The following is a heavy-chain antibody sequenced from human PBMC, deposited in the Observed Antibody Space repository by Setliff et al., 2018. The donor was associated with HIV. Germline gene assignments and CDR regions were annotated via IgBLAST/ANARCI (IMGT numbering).Heavy chain of an antibody. CDR1: GFSFNTYG. J-gene: IGHJ4*02. V-gene: IGHV3-30*18. CDR2: ISYDGSNI. Sequence: GGSLRLSCAASGFSFNTYGMHWVRQAPGMGLEWVAVISYDGSNIHYADSVKGRFTISRDNSKNTLYLQMNSLRAEDTAVYYCAKDLEIRGWFGELPYYFDYWGQGTLVTVSS. D-gene: IGHD3-10*01. CDR3: AKDLEIRGWFGELPYYFDY.